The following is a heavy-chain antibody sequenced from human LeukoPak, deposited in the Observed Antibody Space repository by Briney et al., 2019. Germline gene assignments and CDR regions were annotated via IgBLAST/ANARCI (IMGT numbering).Heavy chain of an antibody. D-gene: IGHD3-10*01. J-gene: IGHJ6*03. CDR3: ARVELGDRGYYYYMDV. V-gene: IGHV4-4*07. CDR2: IYTSGST. CDR1: GGSISSYY. Sequence: PSETLSLTCTVSGGSISSYYWSWIRQPAGKGLEWIGRIYTSGSTNYNPSLKSRVTMSVDTSKNQFSLKLSSVTAADTAVYYCARVELGDRGYYYYMDVWGKGTTVTVSS.